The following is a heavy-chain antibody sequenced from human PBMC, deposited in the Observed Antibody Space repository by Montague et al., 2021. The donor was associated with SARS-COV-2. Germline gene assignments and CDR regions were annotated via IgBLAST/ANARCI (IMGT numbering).Heavy chain of an antibody. J-gene: IGHJ3*02. CDR3: AREVWYYYGSSGPGAFDI. D-gene: IGHD3-22*01. CDR1: AGSISSYY. V-gene: IGHV4-59*01. Sequence: SETLSLTCTVSAGSISSYYWSWIRRPPGKGLEWIGYIYYSGSTNYNPSLKSRVTISLDTSKNQFSLKLSSLTAADTAVYYCAREVWYYYGSSGPGAFDIWGQGTMVTVSS. CDR2: IYYSGST.